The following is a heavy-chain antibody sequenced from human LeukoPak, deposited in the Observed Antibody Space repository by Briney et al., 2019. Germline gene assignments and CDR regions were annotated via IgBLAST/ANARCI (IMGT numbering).Heavy chain of an antibody. Sequence: PSETLSLTCTVSGVSISSHYWSWIRQPPGKGLEWVGYIYYSGSTNYNPSLKSRVTISVDTSKNQFSLKLSSVTAADTAVYYCAGGFLEWLFDYWGQGTLVTVSS. J-gene: IGHJ4*02. CDR1: GVSISSHY. V-gene: IGHV4-59*11. CDR3: AGGFLEWLFDY. CDR2: IYYSGST. D-gene: IGHD3-3*01.